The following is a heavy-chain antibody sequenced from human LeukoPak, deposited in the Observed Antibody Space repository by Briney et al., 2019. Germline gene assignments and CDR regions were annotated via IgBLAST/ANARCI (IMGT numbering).Heavy chain of an antibody. D-gene: IGHD4-17*01. V-gene: IGHV4-34*01. Sequence: SDTLSLTCAVSAGSICNSYCSWARQPPGKGLEWIGEINHSGSTNYNPSLKSRVTISVDTSKNQFSLKLSSVTAADTAVYYCARGSHGDYALDYWGQGTLVTVSS. J-gene: IGHJ4*02. CDR2: INHSGST. CDR3: ARGSHGDYALDY. CDR1: AGSICNSY.